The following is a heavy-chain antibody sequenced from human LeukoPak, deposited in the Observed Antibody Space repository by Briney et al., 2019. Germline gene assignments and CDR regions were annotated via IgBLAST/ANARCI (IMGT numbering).Heavy chain of an antibody. D-gene: IGHD5-18*01. J-gene: IGHJ4*02. CDR2: ISSSSSTI. CDR1: GFTFSSYS. Sequence: GGSLRLSCAASGFTFSSYSMNWVRQAPGKGLEWVSYISSSSSTIYYADSVKGRFTISRDNSKNTLYLQMNSLRAEDTAVYYCAKDHWMGYGPLYYFDYWGQGTLVTVSS. CDR3: AKDHWMGYGPLYYFDY. V-gene: IGHV3-48*01.